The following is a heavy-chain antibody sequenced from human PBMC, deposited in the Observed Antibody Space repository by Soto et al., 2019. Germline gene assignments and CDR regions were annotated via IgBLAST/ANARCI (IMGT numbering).Heavy chain of an antibody. CDR2: ISYDGSNK. CDR1: GFTFSSYG. Sequence: GGSLRLSCAASGFTFSSYGMHWVRQAPGKGLEWVAVISYDGSNKYYADSVKGRFTISRDNSKNTLYLQMNSLRAEDTAVYYCAKDLNDILPNWFDPWGQGTLVTVSS. D-gene: IGHD3-9*01. CDR3: AKDLNDILPNWFDP. V-gene: IGHV3-30*18. J-gene: IGHJ5*02.